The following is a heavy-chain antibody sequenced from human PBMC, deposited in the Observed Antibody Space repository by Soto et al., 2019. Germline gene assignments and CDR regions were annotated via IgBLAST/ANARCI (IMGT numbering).Heavy chain of an antibody. CDR3: ARDPQPIYDFWSGYYPAGGYFDY. V-gene: IGHV3-48*02. D-gene: IGHD3-3*01. CDR2: ISSSSSTI. J-gene: IGHJ4*02. Sequence: PGGSLRLSSAASGFTFSSYSMNWVRQAPGKGLEWVSYISSSSSTIYYADSVKGRFTISRDNAKNSLYLQMNSLRDEDTAVYYCARDPQPIYDFWSGYYPAGGYFDYWGQGTLVTVSS. CDR1: GFTFSSYS.